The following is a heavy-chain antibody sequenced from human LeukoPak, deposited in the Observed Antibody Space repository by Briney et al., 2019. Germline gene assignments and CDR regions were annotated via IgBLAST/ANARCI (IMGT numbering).Heavy chain of an antibody. CDR3: ATEAIRYYYDSSGYYFDY. CDR2: FYPEDGET. V-gene: IGHV1-24*01. CDR1: GYTLTELS. Sequence: ASVTVSCKVSGYTLTELSMHWVRQAPGKGLEGVGGFYPEDGETIYAQTFQGRVTMTEDTYTDTAYMELSSLRSEATAVYYCATEAIRYYYDSSGYYFDYWGQGTLVTVSS. J-gene: IGHJ4*02. D-gene: IGHD3-22*01.